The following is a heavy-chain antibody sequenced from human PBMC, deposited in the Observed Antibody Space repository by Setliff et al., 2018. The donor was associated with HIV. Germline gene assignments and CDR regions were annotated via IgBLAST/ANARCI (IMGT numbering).Heavy chain of an antibody. CDR2: INAGNGNT. CDR1: GYTLTTHA. Sequence: WASVKVSCKASGYTLTTHAMHWVRQAPGQSLEWMGWINAGNGNTKYSQKFQGRVTITRDTSARTAYMDLTSLRSEDTAVYYCARGSSGWPYYFDYWGQGTLVTVSS. D-gene: IGHD6-19*01. V-gene: IGHV1-3*01. CDR3: ARGSSGWPYYFDY. J-gene: IGHJ4*02.